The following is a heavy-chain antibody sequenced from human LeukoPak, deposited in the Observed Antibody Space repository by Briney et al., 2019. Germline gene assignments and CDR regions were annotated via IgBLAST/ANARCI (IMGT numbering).Heavy chain of an antibody. CDR1: GFTFRSYA. J-gene: IGHJ4*02. Sequence: GGSLRLSCATSGFTFRSYAMSWVRQAPGKGLEWVAVISYDGSNKYYADSVKGRFTISRDNSKNTLYLQMNSLRAEDTAVYYCAKDPLGYYDSSGYYDYWGQGTLVTVSS. CDR2: ISYDGSNK. D-gene: IGHD3-22*01. V-gene: IGHV3-30*04. CDR3: AKDPLGYYDSSGYYDY.